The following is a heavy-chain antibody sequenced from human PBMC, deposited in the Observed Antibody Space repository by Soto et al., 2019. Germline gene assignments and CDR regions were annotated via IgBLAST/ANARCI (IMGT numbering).Heavy chain of an antibody. CDR3: AKVGNSGQFRSHFDY. V-gene: IGHV3-23*01. Sequence: PGGSLRLSCAASGFTFNTYAMSWVRQAPGKGLEWVSGISGSGGGTYYADSVKGRFTISRDNSRNTLYLQMNSLRAEDTAIYYCAKVGNSGQFRSHFDYWGQGTLVTVSS. D-gene: IGHD5-12*01. J-gene: IGHJ4*02. CDR2: ISGSGGGT. CDR1: GFTFNTYA.